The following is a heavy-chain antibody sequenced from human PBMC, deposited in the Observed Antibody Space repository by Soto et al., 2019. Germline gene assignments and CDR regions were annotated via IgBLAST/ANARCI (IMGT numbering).Heavy chain of an antibody. V-gene: IGHV3-23*01. CDR2: LTGNGGTT. Sequence: GGSLRLSCEASGFTFSNFGMSWVRQAPGKGLEWVSGLTGNGGTTYYADSVKGRFTISRDNSKNTLSLQMNSLRVDDTAVYYCARGGQYQQPYQFDFWGQGTLVTVPS. D-gene: IGHD2-2*01. CDR1: GFTFSNFG. J-gene: IGHJ4*02. CDR3: ARGGQYQQPYQFDF.